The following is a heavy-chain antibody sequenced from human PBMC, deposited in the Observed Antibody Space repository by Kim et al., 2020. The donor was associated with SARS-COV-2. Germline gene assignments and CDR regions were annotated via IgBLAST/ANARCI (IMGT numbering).Heavy chain of an antibody. V-gene: IGHV5-51*01. CDR3: ARRESSSWYGDYFDY. J-gene: IGHJ4*02. D-gene: IGHD6-13*01. Sequence: PSFQGHVTISADKSISTAYLRWSSLTASDTAMYYCARRESSSWYGDYFDYWGQGTLVTVSS.